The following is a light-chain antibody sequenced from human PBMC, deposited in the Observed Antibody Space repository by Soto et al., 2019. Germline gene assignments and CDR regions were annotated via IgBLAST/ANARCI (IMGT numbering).Light chain of an antibody. CDR1: QTASSSH. J-gene: IGKJ2*01. V-gene: IGKV3-20*01. CDR2: DAS. Sequence: EIVLTQSPATLSVSPGERATLSCRASQTASSSHLAWYQQKPGQAPRLLIYDASSRATGISDRFSGSGSGTDFTLTSSRLESEDFAVYYCQQYGRSPYTFGQGTKVDIK. CDR3: QQYGRSPYT.